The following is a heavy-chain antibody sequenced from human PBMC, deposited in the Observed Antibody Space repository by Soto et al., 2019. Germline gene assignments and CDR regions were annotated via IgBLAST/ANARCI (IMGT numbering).Heavy chain of an antibody. Sequence: QVQLVESGGGVVQPGRSLRLSCAASGFTFSSYAMHWVRQAPGKGLEWVAVISYDGSNKYYADSVKGRFTISRDNSKNTLYLQMNSLRAEDTAVYYCARAPDGDYPYFDYWGQGTLVTVSS. CDR2: ISYDGSNK. D-gene: IGHD4-17*01. V-gene: IGHV3-30-3*01. J-gene: IGHJ4*02. CDR3: ARAPDGDYPYFDY. CDR1: GFTFSSYA.